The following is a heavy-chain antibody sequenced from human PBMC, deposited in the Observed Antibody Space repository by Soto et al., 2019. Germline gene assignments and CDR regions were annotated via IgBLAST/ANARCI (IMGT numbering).Heavy chain of an antibody. CDR2: ISGNSGGST. J-gene: IGHJ4*02. CDR3: ATKPGIAAVGGMAY. CDR1: GFTFSNNA. D-gene: IGHD6-13*01. Sequence: GGSLRLSCAASGFTFSNNALSWVRQAPGKELEWVSAISGNSGGSTYYADSVKGRFTISRDNSKNTLYLHMNSLRAEDTAVYYCATKPGIAAVGGMAYWGQGTLVTVSS. V-gene: IGHV3-23*01.